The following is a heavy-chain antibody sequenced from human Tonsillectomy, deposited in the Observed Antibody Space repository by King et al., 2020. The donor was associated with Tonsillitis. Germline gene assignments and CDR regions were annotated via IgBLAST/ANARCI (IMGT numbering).Heavy chain of an antibody. V-gene: IGHV3-21*01. Sequence: EVQLVESGGGLVKPGGSLRLSCAASGFTFSSYNMNWVRQAPGKGLEWVSSISSSSTYIYSADSVRGRFTISRDSAKNSLYLQMNSLRAEDTAVYYCASDSFDYFYGMDVWGQGTTITVSS. J-gene: IGHJ6*02. CDR1: GFTFSSYN. CDR3: ASDSFDYFYGMDV. CDR2: ISSSSTYI. D-gene: IGHD3-3*01.